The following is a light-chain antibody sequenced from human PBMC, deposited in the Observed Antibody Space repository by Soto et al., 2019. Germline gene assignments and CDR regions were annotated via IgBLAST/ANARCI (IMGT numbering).Light chain of an antibody. CDR2: AAS. V-gene: IGKV1-39*01. CDR1: QSISSY. Sequence: DIQMTHSPSSLSASVGDRVTITCRASQSISSYLNWYQQKPGKAPKLLIYAASSLQSGVPSRFSGSGSGTEFTLTISSLQPEDFATYYCQQCYSTPPTFGQGTKVELK. J-gene: IGKJ1*01. CDR3: QQCYSTPPT.